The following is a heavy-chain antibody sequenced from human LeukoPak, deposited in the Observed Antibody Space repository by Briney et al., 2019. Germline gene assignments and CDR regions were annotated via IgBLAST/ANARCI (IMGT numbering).Heavy chain of an antibody. CDR1: GGSISSYY. CDR3: ARDQDGLDY. J-gene: IGHJ4*02. CDR2: TYYSGST. Sequence: PSETLSLTCTVSGGSISSYYWSWIRQPPGKGLEWIGYTYYSGSTNYNPSLKSRDTISVDTSKNQFSLKLSSVTAADTAVYYCARDQDGLDYWGQGTLVTVSS. D-gene: IGHD2-15*01. V-gene: IGHV4-59*01.